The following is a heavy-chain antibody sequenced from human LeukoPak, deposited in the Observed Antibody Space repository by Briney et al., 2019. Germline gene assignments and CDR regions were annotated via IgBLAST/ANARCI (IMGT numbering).Heavy chain of an antibody. CDR2: IYSGGRT. J-gene: IGHJ3*02. V-gene: IGHV3-66*01. D-gene: IGHD1-26*01. Sequence: PGGSLRLSCAASGFTVSSNYMSWVSQAPGKGLEWVSVIYSGGRTYYADSVKGRFTISRDNSKNTLYLQMNSLRAEDTAVYYCARGYSGSSYDAFDIWGQGTMVTVSS. CDR3: ARGYSGSSYDAFDI. CDR1: GFTVSSNY.